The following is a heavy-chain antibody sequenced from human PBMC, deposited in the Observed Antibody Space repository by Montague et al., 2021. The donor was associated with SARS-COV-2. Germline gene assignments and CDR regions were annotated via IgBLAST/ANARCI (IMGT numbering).Heavy chain of an antibody. CDR2: ISQGGNT. CDR3: SRLSDGIVPSPLLGLGPYYSFYYMDV. CDR1: GGSFSPYY. Sequence: SETLSLTCAVSGGSFSPYYWTWVRQPPGKGLEWIGEISQGGNTKYNPSLQSRVSISLDTSRNQFSLKLSSVTAADTAIYYCSRLSDGIVPSPLLGLGPYYSFYYMDVWGKGTAVTISS. J-gene: IGHJ6*03. V-gene: IGHV4-34*01. D-gene: IGHD7-27*01.